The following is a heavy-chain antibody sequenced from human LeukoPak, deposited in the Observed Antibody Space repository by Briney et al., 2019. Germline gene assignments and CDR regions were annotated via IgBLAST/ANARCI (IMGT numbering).Heavy chain of an antibody. CDR1: GFTFDDYA. CDR3: AKDVVKGRAIMVRGIYDS. Sequence: GGSLRLSCAASGFTFDDYAIHWVRQAPGKGLEWVSGISWNSDSIGYADSVKGRFTISRDNTKNSLYLQMNSLRVEDTALYYCAKDVVKGRAIMVRGIYDSWGQGTLVTVSS. V-gene: IGHV3-9*01. CDR2: ISWNSDSI. D-gene: IGHD3-10*01. J-gene: IGHJ5*01.